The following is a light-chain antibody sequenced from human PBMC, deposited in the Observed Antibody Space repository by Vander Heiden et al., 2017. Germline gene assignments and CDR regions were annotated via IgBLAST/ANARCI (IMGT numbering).Light chain of an antibody. Sequence: QSALTQPPSASGSPGQSVTISCTGTSSDVGGYNYVSWYQQHPGKAPKLIIYEVSKRPAGVPDRFSGSKSGNTASLTVSGLQAEDEADYYCSSYAGSNNEVFGTGTKVTVL. CDR1: SSDVGGYNY. CDR3: SSYAGSNNEV. V-gene: IGLV2-8*01. J-gene: IGLJ1*01. CDR2: EVS.